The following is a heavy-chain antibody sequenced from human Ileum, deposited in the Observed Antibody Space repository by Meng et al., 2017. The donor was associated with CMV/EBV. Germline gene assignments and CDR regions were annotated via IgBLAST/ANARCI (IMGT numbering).Heavy chain of an antibody. V-gene: IGHV4-39*01. CDR3: ARLNWFGDRYFDY. D-gene: IGHD3-10*01. Sequence: VFGGSIRGRAHYWAWIRQPPGKGLESIGIIYYSGSTYYNPSLKSRVTISVDTSKSQFSLRLSSVTAADTAVYYCARLNWFGDRYFDYWGQGTLVTVS. CDR1: GGSIRGRAHY. J-gene: IGHJ4*02. CDR2: IYYSGST.